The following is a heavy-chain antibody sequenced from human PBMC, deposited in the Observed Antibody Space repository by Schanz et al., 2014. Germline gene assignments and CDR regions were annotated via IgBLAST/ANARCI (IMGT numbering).Heavy chain of an antibody. Sequence: VQLVESGGGVVQPGRSLRLSCATSGFTFSSYGMHWVRQAPGKGLEWVSYISGSATTIYYADSVKGRFTISRDNAKNSLYLQMHSLRPEDTAVYYCARRRWDTLYVGYYFDYWGQGTLVTVSS. CDR1: GFTFSSYG. CDR2: ISGSATTI. J-gene: IGHJ4*02. D-gene: IGHD1-26*01. CDR3: ARRRWDTLYVGYYFDY. V-gene: IGHV3-48*04.